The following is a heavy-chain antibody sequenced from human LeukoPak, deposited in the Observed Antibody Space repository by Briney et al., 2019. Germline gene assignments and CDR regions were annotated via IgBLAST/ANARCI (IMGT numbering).Heavy chain of an antibody. CDR2: VYYSGRK. J-gene: IGHJ5*02. V-gene: IGHV4-39*07. D-gene: IGHD6-6*01. Sequence: SETLSLTCSVSGDSISSSRYFWGWIRQPPGKGLEWLGSVYYSGRKSYNASLKSRLSVSLATSKNQFSLRLTSVTAADTAVYYCARERIRSSSSWGQGTLVTVSS. CDR1: GDSISSSRYF. CDR3: ARERIRSSSS.